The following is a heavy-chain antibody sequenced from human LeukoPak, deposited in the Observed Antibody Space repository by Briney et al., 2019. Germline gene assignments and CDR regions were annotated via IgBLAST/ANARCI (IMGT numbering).Heavy chain of an antibody. V-gene: IGHV4-30-4*01. D-gene: IGHD5-18*01. CDR1: GGSISSGDYY. J-gene: IGHJ4*02. Sequence: SETLSLTCIVSGGSISSGDYYWSWIRQPPGKGLEWIGYIYYSGSTYYNPSLKSRVTISVDTSKNQFSLKLSSVTAADTAVYYCAREDRNTARDYWGQGTLVTVSS. CDR2: IYYSGST. CDR3: AREDRNTARDY.